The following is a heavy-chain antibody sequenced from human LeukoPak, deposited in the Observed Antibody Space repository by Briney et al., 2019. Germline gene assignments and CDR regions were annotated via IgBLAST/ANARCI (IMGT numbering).Heavy chain of an antibody. Sequence: GGSLRLSCAASGFTFSSYAMSWVRQAPGRGPEWVSAISATGDNTYNADSVKGRFTISRDNAKNTVHLQMNSLTAEDTGVYFWARVYVVAVSVRRGAFDYWGQGVLVTVSS. J-gene: IGHJ4*02. CDR2: ISATGDNT. D-gene: IGHD2-21*01. CDR3: ARVYVVAVSVRRGAFDY. V-gene: IGHV3-23*01. CDR1: GFTFSSYA.